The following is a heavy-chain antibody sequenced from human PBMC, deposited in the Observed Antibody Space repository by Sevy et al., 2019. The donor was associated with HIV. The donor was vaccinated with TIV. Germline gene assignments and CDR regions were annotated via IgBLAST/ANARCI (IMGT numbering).Heavy chain of an antibody. D-gene: IGHD1-7*01. J-gene: IGHJ3*02. CDR2: ISGSSTTI. V-gene: IGHV3-48*01. CDR3: ARDNWNYDNAFDI. CDR1: GFTFSSYS. Sequence: GGSLRLSCAASGFTFSSYSMNWVRQAPGKGLEWASYISGSSTTIYYADSVKGRFTISRDNAKNSLYLQMNSLRAEDTAVYYCARDNWNYDNAFDIWGQGTMVTVSS.